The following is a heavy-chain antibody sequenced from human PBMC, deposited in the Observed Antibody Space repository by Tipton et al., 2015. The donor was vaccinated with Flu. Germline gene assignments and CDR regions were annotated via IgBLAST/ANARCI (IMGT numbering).Heavy chain of an antibody. D-gene: IGHD6-13*01. CDR3: ARGGLAPGNY. Sequence: SLRLSRAASGFTFSDYWMLWFRQAPGQGLEWVANIRQDGGQEYYLNSVRGRFTISRDNARKSLSLQMDGLRAEDTAVYYCARGGLAPGNYWGQGTLVTVSS. J-gene: IGHJ4*02. V-gene: IGHV3-7*01. CDR1: GFTFSDYW. CDR2: IRQDGGQE.